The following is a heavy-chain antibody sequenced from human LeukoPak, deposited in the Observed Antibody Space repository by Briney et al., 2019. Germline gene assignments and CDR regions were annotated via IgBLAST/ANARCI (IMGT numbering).Heavy chain of an antibody. Sequence: GGSLRLSCAASGFTFDDYAMHWVRQAPGKGLEWVSGISWNSGSIGYADSVKGRFTISRDNAKNSLYLQMNSLRAEDTAIYYCARDLAASTNSWGQGTLVTVSS. CDR2: ISWNSGSI. CDR3: ARDLAASTNS. V-gene: IGHV3-9*01. J-gene: IGHJ5*02. CDR1: GFTFDDYA. D-gene: IGHD2-15*01.